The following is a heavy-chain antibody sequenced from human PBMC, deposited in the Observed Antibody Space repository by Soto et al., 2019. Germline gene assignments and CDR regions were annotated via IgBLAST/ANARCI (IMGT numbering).Heavy chain of an antibody. CDR3: ARGGSASGVISRKVYYYYYGMDV. J-gene: IGHJ6*02. Sequence: ASVKVSCKASGYTFTSYYMHWVRQAPGQGLEWMGIINPSGGSTSYAQKFQGRVTMTRDTSTSTVYMELSSLRSEDTAVYYCARGGSASGVISRKVYYYYYGMDVWGQGTTVTVSS. D-gene: IGHD3-10*01. CDR2: INPSGGST. V-gene: IGHV1-46*01. CDR1: GYTFTSYY.